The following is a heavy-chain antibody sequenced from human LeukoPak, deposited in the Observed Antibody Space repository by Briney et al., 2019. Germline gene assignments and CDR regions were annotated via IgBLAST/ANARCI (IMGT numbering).Heavy chain of an antibody. CDR1: GFTFNTYW. CDR3: AKVHDYGGNSVWYFQH. Sequence: PGGSLRLSCAASGFTFNTYWMHWVRQAPGKGLEWVSAISGSGGSTYYADSVKGRFTISRDNSKNTLYLQMNSLRAEDTAVYYCAKVHDYGGNSVWYFQHWGQGTLVTVSS. D-gene: IGHD4-23*01. CDR2: ISGSGGST. J-gene: IGHJ1*01. V-gene: IGHV3-23*01.